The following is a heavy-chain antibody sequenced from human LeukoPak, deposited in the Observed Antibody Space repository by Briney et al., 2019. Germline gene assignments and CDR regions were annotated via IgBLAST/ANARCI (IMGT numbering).Heavy chain of an antibody. CDR3: AKDFLKEGITIFGVVIPYGMDV. V-gene: IGHV3-23*01. Sequence: PGGSLRLSCLTSGFTFSTNAMSWVRQAPGKGLEWISGISGSGASTYYADSVTGRFTISRDNSRNTLYLQMNSLRAEDTAVYYCAKDFLKEGITIFGVVIPYGMDVWGQGTTVTVSS. D-gene: IGHD3-3*01. CDR1: GFTFSTNA. CDR2: ISGSGAST. J-gene: IGHJ6*02.